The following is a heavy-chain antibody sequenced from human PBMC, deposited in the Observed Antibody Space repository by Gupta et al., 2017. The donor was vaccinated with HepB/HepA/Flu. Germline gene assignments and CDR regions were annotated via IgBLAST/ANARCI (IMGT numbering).Heavy chain of an antibody. Sequence: EVQLVESGGGLVQPGGSLRLSCAASGFTFGDHYMDWVRQAPGKGLEWVGRTRNRANSYTTEYAASVKGRFSISRDDSKNSLFLQMNRLKSEDTAVYYCTRVYSTNWGKNGMDVGGQGTTVTVSS. J-gene: IGHJ6*02. CDR3: TRVYSTNWGKNGMDV. CDR2: TRNRANSYTT. CDR1: GFTFGDHY. D-gene: IGHD2-2*01. V-gene: IGHV3-72*01.